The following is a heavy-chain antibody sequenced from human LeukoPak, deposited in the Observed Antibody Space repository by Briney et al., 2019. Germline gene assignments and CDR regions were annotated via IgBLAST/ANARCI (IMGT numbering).Heavy chain of an antibody. CDR1: GYTFTSYD. V-gene: IGHV1-8*01. Sequence: ASVKVSCKASGYTFTSYDINWVRQATGQGLEWMGWMNPNSGSTGYAQKFQGRVTMTRNTSISTAYMELSSLRSEDTAVYYCARASSHYYYMDVWGKGTTVTVSS. CDR3: ARASSHYYYMDV. CDR2: MNPNSGST. J-gene: IGHJ6*03.